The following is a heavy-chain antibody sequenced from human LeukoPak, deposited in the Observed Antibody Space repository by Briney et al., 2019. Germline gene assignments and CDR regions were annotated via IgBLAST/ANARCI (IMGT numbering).Heavy chain of an antibody. J-gene: IGHJ5*02. CDR3: ARLPRRGVTIFDYGFWGENWFDP. CDR2: IYPGDSDT. D-gene: IGHD3-9*01. Sequence: GESLKISCKGSGYSFTSYWIGWVRQMPGKSLEWMGIIYPGDSDTRYSPSFQGQVTISADKSISTAYLQWSSLKASDTAMYYCARLPRRGVTIFDYGFWGENWFDPWGQGTLVTVSS. V-gene: IGHV5-51*01. CDR1: GYSFTSYW.